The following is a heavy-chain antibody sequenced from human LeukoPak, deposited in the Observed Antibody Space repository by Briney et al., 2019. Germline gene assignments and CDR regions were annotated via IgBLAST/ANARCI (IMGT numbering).Heavy chain of an antibody. CDR1: GGSISSSSYS. CDR2: IYYSGST. J-gene: IGHJ3*02. CDR3: ARLPDDAFDI. V-gene: IGHV4-39*01. Sequence: SETLSLTCTVSGGSISSSSYSWGWIRQPPGKGLEWIGTIYYSGSTHNNPSLKSRVTISVDTSKNQFSLKLSSVTAADTAVYYCARLPDDAFDIWGQGTMVTVSS.